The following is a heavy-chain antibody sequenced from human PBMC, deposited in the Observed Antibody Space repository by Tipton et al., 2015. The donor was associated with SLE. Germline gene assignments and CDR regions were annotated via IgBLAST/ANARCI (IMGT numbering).Heavy chain of an antibody. CDR2: IYYTGNP. CDR1: GVSISSDSYY. V-gene: IGHV4-31*03. D-gene: IGHD4-17*01. J-gene: IGHJ4*01. CDR3: ARTGGGTVTPFDY. Sequence: TLSLTCTVSGVSISSDSYYWSWIRQHPGKGLEWIGYIYYTGNPKYTPSLKSRVTISLDTSKNQLSLRLSSVTAADTAVYYCARTGGGTVTPFDYWGHGTLVSVSS.